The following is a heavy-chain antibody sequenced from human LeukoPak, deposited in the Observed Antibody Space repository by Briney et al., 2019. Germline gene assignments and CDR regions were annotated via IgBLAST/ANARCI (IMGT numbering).Heavy chain of an antibody. CDR2: ISSSSSSYI. D-gene: IGHD5-12*01. CDR3: ARSIARGYSGYDSGRAFDI. J-gene: IGHJ3*02. V-gene: IGHV3-21*01. Sequence: GGSLRLSCAASGFTFSSYSMNWVRQAPGKGLEWVSSISSSSSSYIYYADSVKGRFTISRDNAKNSLYLQMNSLRAEDTAVYYCARSIARGYSGYDSGRAFDIWGQGTMVTVSS. CDR1: GFTFSSYS.